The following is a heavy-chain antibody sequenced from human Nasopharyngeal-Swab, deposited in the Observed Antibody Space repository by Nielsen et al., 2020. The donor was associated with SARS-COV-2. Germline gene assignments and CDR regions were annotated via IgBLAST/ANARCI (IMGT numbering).Heavy chain of an antibody. J-gene: IGHJ6*03. CDR3: ARENSSSYYYYMDV. V-gene: IGHV4-34*01. CDR2: INHSGST. Sequence: SQSLSLTGAVYGGSLSGYYWSWIRQPPGKGLEWIGEINHSGSTNYNPSLKSRVTISVDTSKNQFSLKLSSVTAADTAVYYCARENSSSYYYYMDVWGKGTTVTVSS. D-gene: IGHD5-18*01. CDR1: GGSLSGYY.